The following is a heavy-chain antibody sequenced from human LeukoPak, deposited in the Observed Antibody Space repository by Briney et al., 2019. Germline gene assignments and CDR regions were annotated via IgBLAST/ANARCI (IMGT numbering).Heavy chain of an antibody. CDR2: ISGSGGST. V-gene: IGHV3-23*01. Sequence: GGSLRLSCAVSGFTFSSYGMSWVRQAPGKGLEWVSAISGSGGSTYYADSVKGRFTISRDNAKNSLYLQMNSLRAEDTAVYYCAELGITMIGGVWGKGTTVTISS. D-gene: IGHD3-10*02. CDR3: AELGITMIGGV. CDR1: GFTFSSYG. J-gene: IGHJ6*04.